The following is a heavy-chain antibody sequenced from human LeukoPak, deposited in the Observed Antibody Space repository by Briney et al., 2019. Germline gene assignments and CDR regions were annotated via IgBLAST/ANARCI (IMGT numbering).Heavy chain of an antibody. CDR2: INPSGGST. Sequence: GASVKVSCKASGYTFTSYYMHWVRQAPGQGLEWMGIINPSGGSTSYAQKFQGRVTMTRDMSTSTVYMELSSLRSEDTAVYYCARGVVVTAIAHYYYYMDVWGKGTTVTISS. J-gene: IGHJ6*03. CDR3: ARGVVVTAIAHYYYYMDV. V-gene: IGHV1-46*01. CDR1: GYTFTSYY. D-gene: IGHD2-21*02.